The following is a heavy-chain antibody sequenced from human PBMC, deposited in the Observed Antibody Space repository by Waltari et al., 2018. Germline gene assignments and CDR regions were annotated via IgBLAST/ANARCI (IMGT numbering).Heavy chain of an antibody. CDR3: ASHLEDFYYYMDV. CDR1: GFSFNAYT. J-gene: IGHJ6*03. Sequence: EVQLVESGGGLVKPGGSLRLSCAASGFSFNAYTMNWVRQTPEKGLEWVSSIGRSSTSTYYADSVKGRFTISRDNAANSLYLEMNALRPEDTAVYYCASHLEDFYYYMDVWGKGTTVTVSS. CDR2: IGRSSTST. V-gene: IGHV3-21*06.